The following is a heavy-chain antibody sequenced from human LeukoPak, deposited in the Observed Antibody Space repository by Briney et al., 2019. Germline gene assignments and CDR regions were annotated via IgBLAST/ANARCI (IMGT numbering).Heavy chain of an antibody. Sequence: GGSLRLSCAASRFTFSTYWMSWVRQAPGKGLEWVANIKQDGSEEYYADSVKGRFTISRDNAKNSLYLQMNSLRAEDTAVYYCAREYSSTWYFDYWGQGTLVTVSS. V-gene: IGHV3-7*01. J-gene: IGHJ4*02. CDR2: IKQDGSEE. CDR3: AREYSSTWYFDY. CDR1: RFTFSTYW. D-gene: IGHD6-13*01.